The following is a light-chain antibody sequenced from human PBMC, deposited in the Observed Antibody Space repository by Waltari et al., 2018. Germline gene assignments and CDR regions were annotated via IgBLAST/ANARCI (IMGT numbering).Light chain of an antibody. CDR2: DSS. Sequence: DIQMTQSPSSLSASVGDRVTITCQASDDISNHLVWFQQKPGQAPKLLIFDSSRLHPVVQSRFRVSGSGTHFTFTIRSLQPEDFATFYCQQFHDLPFPFGPGTTVDIK. J-gene: IGKJ3*01. CDR3: QQFHDLPFP. CDR1: DDISNH. V-gene: IGKV1-33*01.